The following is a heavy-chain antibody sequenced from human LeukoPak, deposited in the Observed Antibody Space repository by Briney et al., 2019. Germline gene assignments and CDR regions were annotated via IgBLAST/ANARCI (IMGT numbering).Heavy chain of an antibody. V-gene: IGHV3-21*01. CDR3: ARDSRTAAVDQLDY. D-gene: IGHD6-13*01. CDR1: GFTFSDYS. Sequence: PGGSLRLSCAASGFTFSDYSMNWVRLAPGKGLEWVSPISSSSTYISYADSMRGRFTISRDNAKNSLYLQMGSLRAEDTAVYYCARDSRTAAVDQLDYWGQGTLVTVSP. J-gene: IGHJ4*02. CDR2: ISSSSTYI.